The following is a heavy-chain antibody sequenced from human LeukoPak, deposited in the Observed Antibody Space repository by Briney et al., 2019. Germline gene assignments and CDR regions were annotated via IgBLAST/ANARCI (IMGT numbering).Heavy chain of an antibody. CDR3: ASDRGTWNDDGFDY. CDR2: IYYSGST. J-gene: IGHJ4*02. D-gene: IGHD1-1*01. CDR1: GGSISSSSYY. V-gene: IGHV4-39*07. Sequence: SETLSLTCTVSGGSISSSSYYWGWIRQPPGKGLEWIGSIYYSGSTYYNPSLKSRVTISVDTSKNQFSLKLSSVTAADTAVYYCASDRGTWNDDGFDYWGQGTLVTVSS.